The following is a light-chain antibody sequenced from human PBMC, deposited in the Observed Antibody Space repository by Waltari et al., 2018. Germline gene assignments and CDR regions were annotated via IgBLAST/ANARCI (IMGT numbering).Light chain of an antibody. V-gene: IGKV2-28*01. J-gene: IGKJ1*01. CDR3: MQALETWT. Sequence: DIVMTQSPLSLPVTPGEPASISCRSSPSLLHSNGYNYLDWYLQKPGQSPQLLIYLGSNRASGVHDRFSGSGSGTDFTLKISRVQAEDVGVYYCMQALETWTFGQGTKVEIK. CDR1: PSLLHSNGYNY. CDR2: LGS.